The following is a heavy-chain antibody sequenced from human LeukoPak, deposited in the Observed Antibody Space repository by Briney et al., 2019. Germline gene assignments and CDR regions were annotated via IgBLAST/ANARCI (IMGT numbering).Heavy chain of an antibody. V-gene: IGHV3-33*01. J-gene: IGHJ5*02. Sequence: PGGSLRLSCAASGFTFSRYGMHWVRQAPGQGLEWVAMIWYDGSNKNYADSAKGRFTISRDNSRNTLYLEMNTLRAEDTAVYYCARDREVTKGNWFGPWGQGTLVTVST. CDR3: ARDREVTKGNWFGP. CDR2: IWYDGSNK. CDR1: GFTFSRYG. D-gene: IGHD4-17*01.